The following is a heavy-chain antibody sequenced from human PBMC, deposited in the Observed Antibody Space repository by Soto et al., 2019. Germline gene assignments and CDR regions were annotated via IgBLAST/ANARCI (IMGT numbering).Heavy chain of an antibody. Sequence: EVQLVESGGGLVQPGGSLRLSCAASGFTFSSYWMSWVRQAPGKGLEWVANIKQDGSEKYYVDSVKGRFTISRDNAKNSLYLQMNSLRAEDTAVYYCARDRGDIVATIVVWYFDLWGRGTLVTVSS. CDR1: GFTFSSYW. CDR2: IKQDGSEK. D-gene: IGHD5-12*01. J-gene: IGHJ2*01. V-gene: IGHV3-7*01. CDR3: ARDRGDIVATIVVWYFDL.